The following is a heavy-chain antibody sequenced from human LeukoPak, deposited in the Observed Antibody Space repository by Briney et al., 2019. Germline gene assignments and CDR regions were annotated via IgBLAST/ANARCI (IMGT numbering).Heavy chain of an antibody. V-gene: IGHV3-21*06. Sequence: GGSLRLSCAASGFTFSSYSMNWVRQAPGKGLEWVSSISSSSSYIYYADSVKGRFTISRDNAKNSLYLQMNSLRVEDTAVYYCARDAGNSGYDLFDFWGQGTLVTVSS. CDR2: ISSSSSYI. CDR1: GFTFSSYS. D-gene: IGHD5-12*01. J-gene: IGHJ4*02. CDR3: ARDAGNSGYDLFDF.